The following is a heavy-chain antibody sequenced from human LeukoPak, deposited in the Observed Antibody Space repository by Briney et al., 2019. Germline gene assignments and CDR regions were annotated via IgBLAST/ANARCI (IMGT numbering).Heavy chain of an antibody. Sequence: SETLSLSCTVSGGSISSYYWSWIRQSPGKGLEWIGFFHYSGSTNYNPSLNSRVTTSIDTSMNQLSLTLVSVTAADTAVYFCARHHDGGPKLRLDFWGLGVLVTVSS. CDR3: ARHHDGGPKLRLDF. CDR1: GGSISSYY. J-gene: IGHJ4*02. CDR2: FHYSGST. V-gene: IGHV4-59*08. D-gene: IGHD2-15*01.